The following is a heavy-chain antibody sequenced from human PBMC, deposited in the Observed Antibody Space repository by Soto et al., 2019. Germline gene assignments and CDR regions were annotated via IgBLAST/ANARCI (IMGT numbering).Heavy chain of an antibody. V-gene: IGHV3-66*01. CDR3: ARLVAAVPGQYYFDF. J-gene: IGHJ4*02. CDR1: GITVSSNF. CDR2: IHSGGST. Sequence: EVQLVESGGGLVQPGGSLRLSCEASGITVSSNFMTWVRQPPGKGLEWVSVIHSGGSTYSANSVKGRITISRDNSNNTVYLQMNSLRLEDTAVYYFARLVAAVPGQYYFDFWGLGTLVTVSS. D-gene: IGHD6-19*01.